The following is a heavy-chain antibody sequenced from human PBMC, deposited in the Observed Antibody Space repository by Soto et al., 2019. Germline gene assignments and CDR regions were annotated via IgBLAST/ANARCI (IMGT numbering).Heavy chain of an antibody. D-gene: IGHD3-3*01. Sequence: SLTCTVSGGSISSGGYYWSWIRQPPGKGLEWIGYIYYSGSTYYNPSLKSRVTISADTSKDQFSLKLSSVTAADTAMYYCARYPGVGYFDYWGQGTSVTVSS. J-gene: IGHJ4*02. CDR1: GGSISSGGYY. CDR2: IYYSGST. V-gene: IGHV4-30-4*01. CDR3: ARYPGVGYFDY.